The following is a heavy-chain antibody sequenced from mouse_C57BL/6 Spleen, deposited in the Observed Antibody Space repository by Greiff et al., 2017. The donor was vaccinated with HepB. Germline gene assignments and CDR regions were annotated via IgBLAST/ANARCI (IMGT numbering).Heavy chain of an antibody. Sequence: QVQLQQSGAELVKPGASVKISCKASGYAFSSYWMNWVKQRPGKGLEWIGQIYPGDGDTNYNGKFKGKATLTADKSSSTAYMQLSSLTSEDSAVYFCARSALLRYRYYFDYWGQGTTLTVSS. D-gene: IGHD1-1*01. V-gene: IGHV1-80*01. CDR1: GYAFSSYW. CDR3: ARSALLRYRYYFDY. J-gene: IGHJ2*01. CDR2: IYPGDGDT.